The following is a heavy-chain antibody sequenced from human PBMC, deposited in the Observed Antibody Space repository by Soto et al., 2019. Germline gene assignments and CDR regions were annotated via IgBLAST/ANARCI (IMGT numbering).Heavy chain of an antibody. D-gene: IGHD1-26*01. V-gene: IGHV4-4*07. CDR2: VYSTGGV. Sequence: QLQLHESGPGLVKPSETLSLTCNVSGDSIGRFYWSWIRQSAGKGLEWIGRVYSTGGVTYNPALKGRFTISLDRSNNHASLEMNSVTYADKAVYFCARDLSGTGLDIWGQGTRVSVSS. CDR1: GDSIGRFY. J-gene: IGHJ6*02. CDR3: ARDLSGTGLDI.